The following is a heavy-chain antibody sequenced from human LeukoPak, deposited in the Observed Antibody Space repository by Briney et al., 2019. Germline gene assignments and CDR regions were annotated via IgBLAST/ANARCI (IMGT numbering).Heavy chain of an antibody. Sequence: SETLSLTCAVYGGSFSGYYWSWIRQPPGKGLEWIGEINHSGSTNYNPSLESRVTISVDTSKNQFSLKLSSVTAADTAVYYCARGRPDCSGGSCYFFYYFDYWGQGTLVTVSS. CDR2: INHSGST. CDR3: ARGRPDCSGGSCYFFYYFDY. D-gene: IGHD2-15*01. V-gene: IGHV4-34*01. CDR1: GGSFSGYY. J-gene: IGHJ4*02.